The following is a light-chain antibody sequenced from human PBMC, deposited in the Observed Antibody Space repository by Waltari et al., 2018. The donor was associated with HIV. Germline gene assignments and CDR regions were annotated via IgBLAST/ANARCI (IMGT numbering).Light chain of an antibody. J-gene: IGLJ3*02. CDR2: NTN. CDR3: VIYYGGSWV. CDR1: TGSVISLNY. Sequence: QTVVTQEPSLTVSPGGTVTLTCASSTGSVISLNYPSWFQHKPGQAPRALIYNTNIRHAGSPARFSGSLPGGKAALTLSGVQPEDEADYYCVIYYGGSWVFGGGTKLTVL. V-gene: IGLV7-43*01.